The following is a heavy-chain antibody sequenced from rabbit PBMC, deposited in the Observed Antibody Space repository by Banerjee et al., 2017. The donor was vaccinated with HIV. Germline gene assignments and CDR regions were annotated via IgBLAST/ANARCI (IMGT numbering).Heavy chain of an antibody. Sequence: QEQLEESGGDLVKPEGSLTLTCTASGFSFSSSYWICWVRQAPGKGLEWIACIYTGSWGSPYYASWAEGRFTISKTSSTTVTLQMTSLTAADTATYFCTRLGLWGPGTLVTVS. V-gene: IGHV1S45*01. J-gene: IGHJ4*01. CDR2: IYTGSWGSP. CDR1: GFSFSSSYW. CDR3: TRLGL.